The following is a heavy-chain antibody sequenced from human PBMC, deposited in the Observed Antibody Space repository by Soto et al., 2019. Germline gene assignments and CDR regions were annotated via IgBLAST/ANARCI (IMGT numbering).Heavy chain of an antibody. J-gene: IGHJ6*02. CDR2: INSDGSST. V-gene: IGHV3-74*01. CDR1: GFTFSSYW. D-gene: IGHD6-6*01. Sequence: GGSLRLSCTASGFTFSSYWMHWVRQAPGKGLVWVSRINSDGSSTSYADSVKGRFTISRDNAKNTLYLQMNSLRAEDTAVYYCAEGGXSSSRAPDYYYYYGMDVWGQGTTVTVSS. CDR3: AEGGXSSSRAPDYYYYYGMDV.